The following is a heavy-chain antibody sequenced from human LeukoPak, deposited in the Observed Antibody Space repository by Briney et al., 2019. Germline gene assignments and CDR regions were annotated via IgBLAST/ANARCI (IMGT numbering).Heavy chain of an antibody. CDR1: GYTFTSYD. D-gene: IGHD6-19*01. CDR2: MNPNSGNT. Sequence: ASVKVSCTASGYTFTSYDINWVRQATGQGLEWMGWMNPNSGNTGYAQKFQGRVTMTRNTSISTAYMEPSSLRSEDTAVYYCARHSSGWYGYYYYGMDVWGQGTTVTVSS. J-gene: IGHJ6*02. CDR3: ARHSSGWYGYYYYGMDV. V-gene: IGHV1-8*01.